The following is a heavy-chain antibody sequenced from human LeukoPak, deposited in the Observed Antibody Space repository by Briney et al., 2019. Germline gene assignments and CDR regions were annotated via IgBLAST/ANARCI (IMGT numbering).Heavy chain of an antibody. CDR1: GGSISSGSYY. CDR3: ARASGYYYYYMDV. V-gene: IGHV4-61*02. Sequence: KTSETLSLTCTVSGGSISSGSYYWSWIRQPAGKGLEWIGRIYTSGSTNYNPSLKSRVTISVDTSKNQFSLKLSSVTAADTAVYYCARASGYYYYYMDVWAKGPRSPSP. J-gene: IGHJ6*03. CDR2: IYTSGST. D-gene: IGHD6-6*01.